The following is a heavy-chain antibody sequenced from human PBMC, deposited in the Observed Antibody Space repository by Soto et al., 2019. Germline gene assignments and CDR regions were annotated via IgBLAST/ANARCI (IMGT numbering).Heavy chain of an antibody. Sequence: XSVKVSCKASVYTFTSYGISWVRQAPGQGLEWMGWISAYNGNTNYAQKLQGRVTMTTDTSTSTAYMELRSLRSDDTAVYYCARSRRIDPAIDYWGQGTLVTVSS. CDR3: ARSRRIDPAIDY. V-gene: IGHV1-18*01. CDR1: VYTFTSYG. CDR2: ISAYNGNT. D-gene: IGHD3-3*02. J-gene: IGHJ4*02.